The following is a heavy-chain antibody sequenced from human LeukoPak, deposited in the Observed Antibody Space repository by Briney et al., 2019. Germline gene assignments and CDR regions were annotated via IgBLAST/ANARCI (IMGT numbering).Heavy chain of an antibody. CDR3: ASCGSPGGGDCYLNY. Sequence: GGSLRLSCAASGVTFSSYWMSWVRQAPGKGLEWVAVIWYDGSNKYYADSVKGRFTISRDNSKNTLYLQMNSLRAEDTAVYYCASCGSPGGGDCYLNYWGQGTLVTVSS. J-gene: IGHJ4*02. CDR1: GVTFSSYW. V-gene: IGHV3-33*08. D-gene: IGHD2-21*02. CDR2: IWYDGSNK.